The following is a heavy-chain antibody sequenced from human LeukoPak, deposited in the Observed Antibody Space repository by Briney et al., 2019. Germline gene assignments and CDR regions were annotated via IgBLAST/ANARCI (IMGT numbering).Heavy chain of an antibody. Sequence: ASVKVSCKASGYTFTGYYMHWVRQAPGQGLEWMGRINPNSGGTNYAQKFQGRVTMTRDTSISTAYMELSRLRSDDTAVYYCARGYCSGGSCFYFGYWGQGTLVTVSS. V-gene: IGHV1-2*06. D-gene: IGHD2-15*01. CDR2: INPNSGGT. CDR3: ARGYCSGGSCFYFGY. CDR1: GYTFTGYY. J-gene: IGHJ4*02.